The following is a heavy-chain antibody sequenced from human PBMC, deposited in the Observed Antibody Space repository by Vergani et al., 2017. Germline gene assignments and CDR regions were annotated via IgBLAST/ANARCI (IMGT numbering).Heavy chain of an antibody. D-gene: IGHD3-16*01. CDR3: AKDDDYIWGSPVIDY. CDR2: ISGSGGST. Sequence: VQLQQWGAGLLKPSETLSLTCAVYGGSFSGYYWSWIRQPPGKGLEWVSAISGSGGSTYYADSVKGRFTISRDNSKNTLYLQMNSLRAEDTAVYYCAKDDDYIWGSPVIDYWGQGTLVTVSS. V-gene: IGHV3-23*01. J-gene: IGHJ4*02. CDR1: GGSFSGYY.